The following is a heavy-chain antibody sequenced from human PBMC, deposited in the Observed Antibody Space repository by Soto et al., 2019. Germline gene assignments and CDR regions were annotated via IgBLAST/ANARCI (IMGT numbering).Heavy chain of an antibody. J-gene: IGHJ4*02. CDR3: ARDYGDYVHGYYFDY. Sequence: ASVKVSCKASGYTFTSYGISWVRQAPGQGLEWMGWISAYNGNTNYAQKLQGRVTMTTDTSTSTAYMELRSLRSDDTAVYYCARDYGDYVHGYYFDYWGQGTLVTVS. CDR1: GYTFTSYG. V-gene: IGHV1-18*01. D-gene: IGHD4-17*01. CDR2: ISAYNGNT.